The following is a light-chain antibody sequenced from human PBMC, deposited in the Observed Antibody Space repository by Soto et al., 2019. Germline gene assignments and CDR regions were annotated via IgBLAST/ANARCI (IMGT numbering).Light chain of an antibody. Sequence: EIVLTQSPGTLSMSPGERATLSCRASQSISSNYLVWYQQKPGQAPRLLIYGASSRATGIPDRFSGSGSGTDFTLTISRLEAEDFAVDYCQQYGSSPRTFGQGTKVEFK. CDR1: QSISSNY. V-gene: IGKV3-20*01. CDR2: GAS. CDR3: QQYGSSPRT. J-gene: IGKJ1*01.